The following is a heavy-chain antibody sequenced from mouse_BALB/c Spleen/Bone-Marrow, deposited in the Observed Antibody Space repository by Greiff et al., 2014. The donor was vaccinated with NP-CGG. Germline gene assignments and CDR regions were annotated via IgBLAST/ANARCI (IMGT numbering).Heavy chain of an antibody. D-gene: IGHD3-3*01. CDR3: TRSGTLGSMGY. CDR2: ISSGSSTI. V-gene: IGHV5-17*02. J-gene: IGHJ4*01. CDR1: GFTFSSFG. Sequence: EVKVVESGGGLVQPGGSRKLSCAASGFTFSSFGMHWVRQAPEKGLEWVAYISSGSSTIYYADTMKGRFTISRDNPKNTLFLQMASLRSEDTAMYYCTRSGTLGSMGYWGQGTSVTVSS.